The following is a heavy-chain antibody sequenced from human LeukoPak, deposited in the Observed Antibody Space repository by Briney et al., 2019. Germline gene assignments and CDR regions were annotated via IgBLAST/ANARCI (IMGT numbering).Heavy chain of an antibody. CDR1: GGSISNYY. CDR3: ATQTGTPYGVKIDY. CDR2: IYYSGTT. Sequence: SETLSLTCTVSGGSISNYYWNWIRQPPGKGLEWIGYIYYSGTTNYNPSLKSRVSMSVDTSKNQFSLKLSSVTAADTAVYYCATQTGTPYGVKIDYWGQGTLVTVSS. J-gene: IGHJ4*02. D-gene: IGHD4-23*01. V-gene: IGHV4-59*01.